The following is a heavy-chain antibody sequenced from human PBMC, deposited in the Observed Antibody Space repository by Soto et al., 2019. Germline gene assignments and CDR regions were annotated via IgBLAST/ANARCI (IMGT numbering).Heavy chain of an antibody. D-gene: IGHD5-12*01. V-gene: IGHV3-9*01. CDR3: AKDRGYIGYDLFDY. CDR2: ISWNGNNI. Sequence: GGSLRLSCAASGFTFDDYAMHWVRQAPGKALEWVSGISWNGNNIGYADSVKGRFTISRDNAKNSLYLQMNSLRAEDTALYFCAKDRGYIGYDLFDYWGQGTLVTVSS. CDR1: GFTFDDYA. J-gene: IGHJ4*02.